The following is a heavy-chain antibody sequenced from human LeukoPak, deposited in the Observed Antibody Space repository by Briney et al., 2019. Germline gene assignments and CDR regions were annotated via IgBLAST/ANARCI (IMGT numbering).Heavy chain of an antibody. CDR1: GGSISSYY. Sequence: PSETLSLTCTVSGGSISSYYWSWIRQPPGKGLEWIGYIYYSGSTNYNPSLKSRVTISVDTSKNQFSLKLSSVTAADTAVYYCARGHYYDSRGYYYYGMDVGGQGTTVTVSS. J-gene: IGHJ6*02. D-gene: IGHD3-22*01. V-gene: IGHV4-59*01. CDR2: IYYSGST. CDR3: ARGHYYDSRGYYYYGMDV.